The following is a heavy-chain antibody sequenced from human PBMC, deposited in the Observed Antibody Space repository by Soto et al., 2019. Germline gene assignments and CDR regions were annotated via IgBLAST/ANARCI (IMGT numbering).Heavy chain of an antibody. J-gene: IGHJ6*02. D-gene: IGHD3-10*01. CDR3: ARGGPTSADYYYGMDV. Sequence: QVQLVQSGAEVRRPGASVKVSCKASGYTFSNDGINWVRQAPGQGLEWMGWISAYNGNTEYAQNFQGRVTMTTDTSPSTAYMELRSLRSDDTAVYSCARGGPTSADYYYGMDVWGLGTTVTVSS. CDR1: GYTFSNDG. V-gene: IGHV1-18*01. CDR2: ISAYNGNT.